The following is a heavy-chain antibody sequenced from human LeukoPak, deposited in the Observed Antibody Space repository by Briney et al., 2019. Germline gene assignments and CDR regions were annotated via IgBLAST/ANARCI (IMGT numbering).Heavy chain of an antibody. CDR1: GYTFTSYG. D-gene: IGHD3-22*01. Sequence: ASVKVSCKASGYTFTSYGISWVRQAPGQGLEWMGWISAYNGNTNYAQKLQGRVTMTTDTSTSTAYMELGSLRSDDTAVYYCARDNPVPYYYDSSGYYENFDYWGQGTLVTVSS. CDR2: ISAYNGNT. J-gene: IGHJ4*02. CDR3: ARDNPVPYYYDSSGYYENFDY. V-gene: IGHV1-18*01.